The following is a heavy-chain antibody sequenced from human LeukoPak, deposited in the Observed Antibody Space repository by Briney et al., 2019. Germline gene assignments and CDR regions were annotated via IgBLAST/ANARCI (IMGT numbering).Heavy chain of an antibody. CDR3: ARQLYGGNSGAYFDY. CDR2: IYPGDSDI. Sequence: GESLKISCKGSGYRFTTYWIGWVRQMPGKGLEWMGIIYPGDSDIRYRPSFRGQVTISADKSISTAYLQWSSLRASDTAMYYCARQLYGGNSGAYFDYWGQGTLVTVSS. J-gene: IGHJ4*02. V-gene: IGHV5-51*01. D-gene: IGHD4-23*01. CDR1: GYRFTTYW.